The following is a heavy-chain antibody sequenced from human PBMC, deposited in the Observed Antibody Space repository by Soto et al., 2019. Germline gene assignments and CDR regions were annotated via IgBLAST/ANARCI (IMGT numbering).Heavy chain of an antibody. CDR3: TRHEVDATGWYLNWFDP. CDR1: GFTFSGSV. CDR2: IRTNPNNYAT. Sequence: GGSLRLSCAASGFTFSGSVLHWVRQASGKGLEWVGLIRTNPNNYATTYAASVKGRFTISRDDSKNTAYLLMNSLKTADTAIYYCTRHEVDATGWYLNWFDPWGQGTQVTVSS. J-gene: IGHJ5*02. D-gene: IGHD6-19*01. V-gene: IGHV3-73*01.